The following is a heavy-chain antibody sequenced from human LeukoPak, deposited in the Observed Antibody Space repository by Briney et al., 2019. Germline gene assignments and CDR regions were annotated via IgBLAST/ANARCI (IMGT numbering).Heavy chain of an antibody. CDR3: ARGVEGYCSSTSCYPYYYYYYYMDV. CDR1: GGSFIGDY. D-gene: IGHD2-2*01. V-gene: IGHV4-34*01. J-gene: IGHJ6*03. Sequence: SETLSLTCAVYGGSFIGDYWSWIRQPPGKGLEWIGEINHSGSTNYNPSLKSRVTISVDTSKNQFSLKLSSVTAADTAVYYCARGVEGYCSSTSCYPYYYYYYYMDVWGKGTTVTVSS. CDR2: INHSGST.